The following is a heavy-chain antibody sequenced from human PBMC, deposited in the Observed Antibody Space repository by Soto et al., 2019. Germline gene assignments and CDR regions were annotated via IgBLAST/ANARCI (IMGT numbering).Heavy chain of an antibody. CDR2: ISHDGSNK. J-gene: IGHJ4*02. D-gene: IGHD6-19*01. CDR1: GFTFSSYA. Sequence: GSLRLSCAASGFTFSSYAMHWVRQAPGKGLEWVALISHDGSNKYYADSVKGRFTISRDNPKNMLYLQMNSLRVDDTAVYYCARDLVPIYSSGWYGNFDYWGQGT. CDR3: ARDLVPIYSSGWYGNFDY. V-gene: IGHV3-30-3*01.